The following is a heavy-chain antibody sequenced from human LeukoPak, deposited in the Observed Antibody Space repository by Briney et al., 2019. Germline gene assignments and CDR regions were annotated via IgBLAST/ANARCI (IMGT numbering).Heavy chain of an antibody. V-gene: IGHV3-48*01. CDR3: AREGRYYGSGSYPRNWFDP. D-gene: IGHD3-10*01. CDR2: ISHSSSTI. CDR1: GFTFSSYS. Sequence: PGGSLRLSCAASGFTFSSYSMNWVRQAPGKGLEWVSYISHSSSTIYYADSVKGRFTISRDNAKNSLYLQMNSLRAEDTAVYYCAREGRYYGSGSYPRNWFDPWGQGTLVTVSS. J-gene: IGHJ5*02.